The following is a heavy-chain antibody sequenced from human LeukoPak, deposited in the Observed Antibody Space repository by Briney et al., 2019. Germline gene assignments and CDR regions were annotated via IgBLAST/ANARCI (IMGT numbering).Heavy chain of an antibody. Sequence: GGSLRLSCTASGFTFSSYAMSWVRQAPGKGLEWVSAISGSGGSTYYADSVKGRFTISRDNSKNTLYLQMNSLRAEDTAVYYCAKRPAYSSSWSLDYWGQGTLVTVYS. D-gene: IGHD6-13*01. J-gene: IGHJ4*02. V-gene: IGHV3-23*01. CDR2: ISGSGGST. CDR1: GFTFSSYA. CDR3: AKRPAYSSSWSLDY.